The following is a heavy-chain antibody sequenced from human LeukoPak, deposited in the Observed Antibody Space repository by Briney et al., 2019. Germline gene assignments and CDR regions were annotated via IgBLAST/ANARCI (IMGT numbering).Heavy chain of an antibody. CDR1: GGSISSGSYY. J-gene: IGHJ4*02. CDR2: IYTSGST. CDR3: AREHDRSGYSIGHYFDY. D-gene: IGHD3-22*01. V-gene: IGHV4-61*02. Sequence: SQTLSLTCTVSGGSISSGSYYWSWIRQPAGKGLEWIGRIYTSGSTNYNPSLKSRVTISVDTSENQFSLKLSSVTAADTAVYYCAREHDRSGYSIGHYFDYWGQGTLVTVSS.